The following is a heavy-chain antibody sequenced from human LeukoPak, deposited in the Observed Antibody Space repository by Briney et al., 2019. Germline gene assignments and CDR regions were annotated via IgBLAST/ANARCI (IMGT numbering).Heavy chain of an antibody. CDR2: INPSSGST. Sequence: ASVKVSCKASGYTFTNYYMHWVRQAPGQGLEWTGIINPSSGSTTYAQKFQGRVTMTRDTSTSTVNMELSSLRSEDTAVFFCARENSNGWYYFDYWGQGTLVTVSS. CDR1: GYTFTNYY. V-gene: IGHV1-46*01. CDR3: ARENSNGWYYFDY. D-gene: IGHD6-19*01. J-gene: IGHJ4*02.